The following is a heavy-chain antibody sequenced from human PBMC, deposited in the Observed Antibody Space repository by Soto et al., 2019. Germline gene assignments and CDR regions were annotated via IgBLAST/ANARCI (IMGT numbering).Heavy chain of an antibody. CDR3: AKPLDFWSGSYFDY. CDR1: GFTFSSYG. J-gene: IGHJ4*02. V-gene: IGHV3-30*18. D-gene: IGHD3-3*01. Sequence: PGGSLRLSCAASGFTFSSYGMHWVRQAPGKGLEWVAVISYDGSNKYYADSVKGRFTISRDNSKNTLYLQMNSLRAEDTAVYYCAKPLDFWSGSYFDYWGQGTLVTVPQ. CDR2: ISYDGSNK.